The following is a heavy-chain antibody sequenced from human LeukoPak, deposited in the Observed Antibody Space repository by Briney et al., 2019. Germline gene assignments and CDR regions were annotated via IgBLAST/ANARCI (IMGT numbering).Heavy chain of an antibody. J-gene: IGHJ4*02. CDR2: ISSSSRDI. CDR3: AIVRRYSGYYWGGIRDY. CDR1: GFTFSSNS. V-gene: IGHV3-21*01. D-gene: IGHD5-12*01. Sequence: PGGSLSLSCAASGFTFSSNSMNWVPQAQGKGREWVSSISSSSRDIYYTDSVKGRFTTSRDNTKNSLYLQMNSRRDEDTAGYYGAIVRRYSGYYWGGIRDYWGEGTLVTVSS.